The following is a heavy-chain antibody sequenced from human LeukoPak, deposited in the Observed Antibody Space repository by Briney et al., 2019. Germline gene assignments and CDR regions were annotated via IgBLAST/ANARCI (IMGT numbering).Heavy chain of an antibody. CDR2: IYYSGST. CDR1: GGSISSFY. J-gene: IGHJ4*02. Sequence: SETLSLICTVSGGSISSFYWSWIRQPPGKGLEWIGYIYYSGSTNYNPSLKSRVTISVDTSKNQFSLKLNSVTAADTAVYYCARVPLSGYSYGWFDYWGQGTLVTVSS. CDR3: ARVPLSGYSYGWFDY. D-gene: IGHD5-18*01. V-gene: IGHV4-59*01.